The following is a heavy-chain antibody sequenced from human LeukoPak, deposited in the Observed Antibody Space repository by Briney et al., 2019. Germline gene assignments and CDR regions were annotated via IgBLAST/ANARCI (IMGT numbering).Heavy chain of an antibody. D-gene: IGHD5-24*01. CDR1: GFTFSSYA. J-gene: IGHJ4*02. CDR3: ARGSMSTLSY. Sequence: GGSLGLSCAASGFTFSSYAMHWVRQAPGKGLEWVAVISYDGSNKYYADSVKGRFTISRDNTENSVYLRLNSLRAEDTAVYYCARGSMSTLSYWGQGTLVTVFS. V-gene: IGHV3-30*04. CDR2: ISYDGSNK.